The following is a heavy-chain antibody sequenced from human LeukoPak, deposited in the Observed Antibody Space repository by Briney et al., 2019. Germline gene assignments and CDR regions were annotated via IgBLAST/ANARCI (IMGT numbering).Heavy chain of an antibody. J-gene: IGHJ4*01. CDR2: INFSGTS. CDR1: GGFLRAYY. V-gene: IGHV4-59*08. D-gene: IGHD3-10*01. CDR3: ARRVGRGGRDC. Sequence: PSETLSLTCAVSGGFLRAYYGIWIWQPPPTGLEWIGYINFSGTSTTPPSRASRVTISVYSSKNQFSLKLTCVPAAATAVYYCARRVGRGGRDCWGQRRLFSVSS.